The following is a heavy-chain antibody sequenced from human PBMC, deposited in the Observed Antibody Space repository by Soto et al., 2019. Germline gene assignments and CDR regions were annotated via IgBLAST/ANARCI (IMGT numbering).Heavy chain of an antibody. J-gene: IGHJ5*02. CDR1: GGSFSGYY. CDR3: ARRGRYYCSGCSCPRRDWFDP. CDR2: INHSGST. V-gene: IGHV4-34*01. Sequence: SETLSLTCAVYGGSFSGYYWSWIRQPPGKGLEWIGEINHSGSTNYNPSLKSRVTISVDTSKNQFSLKLSSVTAADTAVYYCARRGRYYCSGCSCPRRDWFDPWGQGTLVTVSS. D-gene: IGHD2-15*01.